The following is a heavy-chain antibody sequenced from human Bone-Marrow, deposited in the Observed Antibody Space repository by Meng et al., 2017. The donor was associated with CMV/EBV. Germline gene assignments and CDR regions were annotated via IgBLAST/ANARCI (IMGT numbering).Heavy chain of an antibody. CDR1: GYTFTSYG. J-gene: IGHJ5*02. CDR3: ARGPDDYNRLGWFDP. Sequence: ASVKVSCKASGYTFTSYGISWVRQAPGQGLEWMGWISAYNGNTNYAQKLQGRVTMTTDTSTSTAYMELRSLRSDDTAVYYCARGPDDYNRLGWFDPWGQGPRVTGSS. D-gene: IGHD5-24*01. V-gene: IGHV1-18*01. CDR2: ISAYNGNT.